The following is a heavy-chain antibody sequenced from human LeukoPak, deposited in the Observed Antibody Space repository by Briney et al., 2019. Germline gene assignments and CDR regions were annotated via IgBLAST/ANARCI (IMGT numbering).Heavy chain of an antibody. D-gene: IGHD4-17*01. V-gene: IGHV1-18*03. CDR3: ARDENYGIFFNVDY. J-gene: IGHJ4*02. Sequence: ASVKVSCKASGYTFTTYAMNWGRQAPGEGPEWMGWISGSTGDTNYAQKFQGRVTMTADTSSSTAYMELRSLRLDDMAVYYCARDENYGIFFNVDYWGQGTLVTVSS. CDR2: ISGSTGDT. CDR1: GYTFTTYA.